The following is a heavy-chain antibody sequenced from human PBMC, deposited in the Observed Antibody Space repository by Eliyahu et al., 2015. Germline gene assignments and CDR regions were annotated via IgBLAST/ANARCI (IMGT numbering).Heavy chain of an antibody. CDR1: XFTFRSYA. CDR2: ISASGGST. CDR3: ARGKSIDAFDI. J-gene: IGHJ3*02. D-gene: IGHD2/OR15-2a*01. V-gene: IGHV3-23*01. Sequence: EVQLLESGGGLVQPXGSXRLXCXVSXFTFRSYAXAXVPQAPGKGLQWVSTISASGGSTYYAASVMGRFTISRDNSKTTFSLQMNSLRAEDTAIYYCARGKSIDAFDIWGQGTMVSVSS.